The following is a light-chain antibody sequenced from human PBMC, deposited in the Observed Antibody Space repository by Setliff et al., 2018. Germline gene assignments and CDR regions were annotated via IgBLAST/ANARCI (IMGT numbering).Light chain of an antibody. CDR2: DVS. CDR1: SSDVGGYNY. J-gene: IGLJ1*01. V-gene: IGLV2-14*03. Sequence: QSALAQPASVSGSPGQSITISCTGTSSDVGGYNYVSWYQQHPGKAPKLMIYDVSNRPSGVSNPFSGSKSGNTASLTISGLQAEDEADYYCSSYTSSSTSYVFGTGTKV. CDR3: SSYTSSSTSYV.